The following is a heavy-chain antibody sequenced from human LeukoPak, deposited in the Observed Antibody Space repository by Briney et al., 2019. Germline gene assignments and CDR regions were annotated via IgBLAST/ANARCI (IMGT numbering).Heavy chain of an antibody. CDR3: ARDFCSTSCNLGY. Sequence: GASVKVSCKASGGTFSSYAISWVRQAPGQGLEWMGGIIPIFGTANYAQKFQGRVTITADESTSTAYMELSSLRSGDTAVYYCARDFCSTSCNLGYWGQGTLVTVSS. D-gene: IGHD2-2*01. CDR2: IIPIFGTA. V-gene: IGHV1-69*13. CDR1: GGTFSSYA. J-gene: IGHJ4*02.